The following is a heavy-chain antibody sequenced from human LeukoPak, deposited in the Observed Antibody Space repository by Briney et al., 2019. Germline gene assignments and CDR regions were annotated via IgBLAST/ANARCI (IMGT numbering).Heavy chain of an antibody. J-gene: IGHJ3*02. Sequence: ASVKVSCKASGYTFTDYFMNWVRQAPGQGLEWMGWINPNSGGTNYAQKFQGRVTMTRDTSISTAYMELSRLRSDDTAVYYCAAPGDSGDAFDIWGQGTMVTVSS. D-gene: IGHD2-15*01. V-gene: IGHV1-2*02. CDR2: INPNSGGT. CDR1: GYTFTDYF. CDR3: AAPGDSGDAFDI.